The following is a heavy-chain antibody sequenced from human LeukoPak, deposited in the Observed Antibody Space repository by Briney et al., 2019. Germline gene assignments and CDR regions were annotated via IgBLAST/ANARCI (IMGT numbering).Heavy chain of an antibody. V-gene: IGHV4-34*01. CDR2: ITHSGST. Sequence: SETLSLTCAVYGGSFSNYYWSWIRQPPGKGLEWIGEITHSGSTNYNPSLKSRVTISVDTSKNQFSLKLSSVTAADTAVYYCARGNSVEYYYYYMDVWGKGTTVTISS. CDR3: ARGNSVEYYYYYMDV. J-gene: IGHJ6*03. D-gene: IGHD2/OR15-2a*01. CDR1: GGSFSNYY.